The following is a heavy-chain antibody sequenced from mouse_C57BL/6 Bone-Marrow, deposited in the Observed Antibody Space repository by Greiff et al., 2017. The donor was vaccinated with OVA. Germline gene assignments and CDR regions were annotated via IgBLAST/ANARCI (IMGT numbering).Heavy chain of an antibody. Sequence: VQLQQSGPELVKPGASVKISCKASGYTFTDYYMNWVKQSPGKSLEWIGDINPNNGGTSYNQKFKGKATLTVDKSSSTAYMQLRSLTSEDSAVYYCAIYYGNYYLDDWGQGTTLTVSS. CDR3: AIYYGNYYLDD. CDR1: GYTFTDYY. J-gene: IGHJ2*01. CDR2: INPNNGGT. V-gene: IGHV1-26*01. D-gene: IGHD2-1*01.